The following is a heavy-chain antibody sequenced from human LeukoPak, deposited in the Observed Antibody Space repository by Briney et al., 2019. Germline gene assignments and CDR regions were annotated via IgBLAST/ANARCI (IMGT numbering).Heavy chain of an antibody. Sequence: PGGSLSLSCAASGFTFSSYALHWVRQAPGKGLEWMAVMSYDGSNKYYADSVKGRFTISRGNSKNTLYLQMNSLRAEDTAVYYCARDWSSKYPFYYGMDVWGQGNPVTLSS. D-gene: IGHD4-11*01. CDR1: GFTFSSYA. CDR3: ARDWSSKYPFYYGMDV. V-gene: IGHV3-30-3*01. CDR2: MSYDGSNK. J-gene: IGHJ6*02.